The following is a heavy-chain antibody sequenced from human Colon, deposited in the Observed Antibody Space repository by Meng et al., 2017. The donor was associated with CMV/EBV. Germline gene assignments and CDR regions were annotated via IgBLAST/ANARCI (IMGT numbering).Heavy chain of an antibody. J-gene: IGHJ5*02. D-gene: IGHD3-3*01. CDR1: GITFSHFW. CDR2: IKHAGSAQ. Sequence: LGLSCAASGITFSHFWINQVREAPGKGLEWVANIKHAGSAQYYVDSVKGRFTISRDNAKNSLYLQMNSLRAEDTAVYYCLPGHYTGTWGQGTLVTVSS. CDR3: LPGHYTGT. V-gene: IGHV3-7*01.